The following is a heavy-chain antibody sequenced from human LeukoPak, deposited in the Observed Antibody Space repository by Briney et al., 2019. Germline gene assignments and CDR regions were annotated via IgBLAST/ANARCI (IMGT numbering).Heavy chain of an antibody. Sequence: GGSLRLSCAASGFTFSSYGMHWVRQAPGKGLEWVAFIRYDGSNKYYADSVKGRFTISRDNSKNTLYLQTNSLRAEDTAVYYCARDPGVKGYYFDYWGQGTLVTVSS. CDR1: GFTFSSYG. V-gene: IGHV3-30*02. CDR3: ARDPGVKGYYFDY. J-gene: IGHJ4*02. D-gene: IGHD7-27*01. CDR2: IRYDGSNK.